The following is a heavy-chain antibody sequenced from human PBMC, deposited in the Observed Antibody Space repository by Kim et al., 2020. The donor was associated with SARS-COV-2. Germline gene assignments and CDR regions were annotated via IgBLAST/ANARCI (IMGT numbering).Heavy chain of an antibody. CDR2: ISGSGSDT. Sequence: GGSLRLSCAASGFSFNTYVMTWVRQAPGKGLEWVSSISGSGSDTYYADSVTGRFTTSRDNFKNTVFLHMSGLRSEDTALYFCATGNSATQWVIFQNWGQGIMVTVSS. CDR1: GFSFNTYV. D-gene: IGHD3-3*02. V-gene: IGHV3-23*01. J-gene: IGHJ4*02. CDR3: ATGNSATQWVIFQN.